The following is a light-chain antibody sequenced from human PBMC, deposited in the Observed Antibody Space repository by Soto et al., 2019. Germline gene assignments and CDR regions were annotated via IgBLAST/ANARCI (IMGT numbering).Light chain of an antibody. CDR3: QQYKNWLALT. CDR2: GVS. Sequence: ELVMTQSPATLSVSPGERATLSCRASQRLSSNLAWYQQKPCQAPRLIIYGVSTRATGVPARFSGSGSGTEFTLTISSLQSEDSAVYYCQQYKNWLALTFGGGTKVEIK. J-gene: IGKJ4*01. V-gene: IGKV3-15*01. CDR1: QRLSSN.